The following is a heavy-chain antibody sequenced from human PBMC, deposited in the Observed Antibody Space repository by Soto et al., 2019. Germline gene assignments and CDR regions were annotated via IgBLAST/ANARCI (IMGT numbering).Heavy chain of an antibody. Sequence: GGSLRSSFAASGFTLSSYAMSWVRQAPGKVLELVSAISGSGGRTYYAYSGKGRFTISRDNSNNTLYLQMNSLRAEETAVYYCAKVRDGMKVWGQGTTDIVSS. CDR1: GFTLSSYA. CDR3: AKVRDGMKV. CDR2: ISGSGGRT. V-gene: IGHV3-23*01. J-gene: IGHJ6*02.